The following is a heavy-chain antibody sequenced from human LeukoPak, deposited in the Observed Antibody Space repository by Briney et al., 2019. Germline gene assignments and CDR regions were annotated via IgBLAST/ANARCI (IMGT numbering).Heavy chain of an antibody. CDR1: GDSIGTYY. V-gene: IGHV4-4*07. CDR3: ARNHIVTGTYFDS. CDR2: IYASGNT. D-gene: IGHD3-10*01. J-gene: IGHJ4*02. Sequence: SETLSLTCTVSGDSIGTYYWNWIRQPAGKGLEWIGRIYASGNTEYNPSLQTRVTMSVDTSKNEFSLKVDTVTAADTAVYFCARNHIVTGTYFDSWGQGILVTVSS.